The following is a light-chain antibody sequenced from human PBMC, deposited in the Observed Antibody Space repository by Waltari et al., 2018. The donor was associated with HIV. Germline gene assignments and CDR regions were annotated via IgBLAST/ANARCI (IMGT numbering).Light chain of an antibody. V-gene: IGLV2-14*01. CDR3: SSYTSSSTLV. J-gene: IGLJ2*01. CDR1: SSDVGGYNY. CDR2: EVS. Sequence: QSALTQPASVSGSPGQSITISCTGTSSDVGGYNYVSWYQQYPGKAPKLMIYEVSNRPSGGSNRFSGSKSGNTASLTISGLQAEDEADYYCSSYTSSSTLVFGGGSKLTVL.